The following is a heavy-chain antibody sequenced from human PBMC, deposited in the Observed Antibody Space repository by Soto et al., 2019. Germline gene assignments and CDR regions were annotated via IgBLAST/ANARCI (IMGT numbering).Heavy chain of an antibody. CDR3: ARIAMPARPRWYNWFAP. CDR1: GYTFNDYE. Sequence: QEQLVQSAAEVKKPGASVKVSCMTSGYTFNDYEINWVRQATGQGLEWIGWMNPNSGETGYAQRFQGRVTMTTSTSLSTAYLELSSLTSDDTAVYYCARIAMPARPRWYNWFAPWGQGTLVTVSS. V-gene: IGHV1-8*02. J-gene: IGHJ5*02. CDR2: MNPNSGET. D-gene: IGHD2-2*01.